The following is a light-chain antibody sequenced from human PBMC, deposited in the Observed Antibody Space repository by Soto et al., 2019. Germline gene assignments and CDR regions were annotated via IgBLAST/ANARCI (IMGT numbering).Light chain of an antibody. J-gene: IGKJ2*01. CDR2: DAS. V-gene: IGKV3D-20*01. CDR3: QQYGSSPYT. Sequence: EIVLTQSPATLSLSPGERATLSCGASQSLSSRYLAWYQQKPGLAPRLLIYDASNRATGIPDRFSGSGSGADFTLTISRLQPEDFAVYYCQQYGSSPYTFGQGTKLEIK. CDR1: QSLSSRY.